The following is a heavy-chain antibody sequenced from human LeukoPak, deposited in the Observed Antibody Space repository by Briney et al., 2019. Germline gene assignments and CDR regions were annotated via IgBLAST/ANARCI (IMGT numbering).Heavy chain of an antibody. Sequence: PGGSLRLSCAASGFTFSSYGMHWVRQAPGKGLEWVAFIRYDGSNKYYADSVKGRFTISRDNSKNTLYLQMNSPRVEDTPVYYRARDLRTIAAIPPPLDYWRQATLLTASS. CDR3: ARDLRTIAAIPPPLDY. V-gene: IGHV3-30*02. CDR2: IRYDGSNK. D-gene: IGHD6-13*01. CDR1: GFTFSSYG. J-gene: IGHJ4*02.